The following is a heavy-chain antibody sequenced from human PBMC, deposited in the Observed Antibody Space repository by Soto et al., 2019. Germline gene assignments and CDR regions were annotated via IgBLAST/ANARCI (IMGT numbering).Heavy chain of an antibody. CDR3: ARSAFARTFDS. J-gene: IGHJ4*02. Sequence: PGGSPRLSCVDSGVTFSDYYMSWIRQAPGKGPEWLSFISSSGTLVDYADSVKGRFTISRDNGKKSLFLQMNSLRADDTAVYYCARSAFARTFDSWGQGTQVTVSS. CDR1: GVTFSDYY. CDR2: ISSSGTLV. V-gene: IGHV3-11*01.